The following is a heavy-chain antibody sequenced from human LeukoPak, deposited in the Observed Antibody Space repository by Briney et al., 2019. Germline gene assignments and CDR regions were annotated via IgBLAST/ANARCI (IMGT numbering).Heavy chain of an antibody. CDR3: ARVAPSGWAYYFDY. J-gene: IGHJ4*02. D-gene: IGHD6-19*01. Sequence: ASVKVSCKASGCTFTSYDINWVRQATGQGLEWMGWMNPNSGNTGYAQKFQGRVTMTRNTSISTAYMELSSLRSEDTAVYYCARVAPSGWAYYFDYWGQGTLVTVSS. CDR2: MNPNSGNT. V-gene: IGHV1-8*01. CDR1: GCTFTSYD.